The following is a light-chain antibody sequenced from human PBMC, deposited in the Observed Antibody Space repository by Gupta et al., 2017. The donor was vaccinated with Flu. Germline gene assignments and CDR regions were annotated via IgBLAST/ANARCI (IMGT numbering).Light chain of an antibody. J-gene: IGLJ1*01. V-gene: IGLV2-23*01. CDR3: CSYAGSSTYV. Sequence: QSSLTQPSPVSSSPARSTTISCTRTSSDVGRYNLVSWYQQHPGKAPKLMIYEGSKPPSGVSNRFSGSKSGNTASLTISGLQAEDEADYYCCSYAGSSTYVFGTGTKVTVL. CDR2: EGS. CDR1: SSDVGRYNL.